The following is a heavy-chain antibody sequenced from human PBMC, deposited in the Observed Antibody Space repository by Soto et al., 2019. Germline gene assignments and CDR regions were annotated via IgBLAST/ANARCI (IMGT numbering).Heavy chain of an antibody. Sequence: SETLSLTCAVYGGSISGYYWTWIRQSPGKGLEWIGELHHSGSTTYNPSLQSRVTTSVDMSKNQLSLKLSSVTAADTAVYYCARSELKYSWWFDPWGQGNLVTVYS. CDR2: LHHSGST. CDR1: GGSISGYY. D-gene: IGHD1-7*01. CDR3: ARSELKYSWWFDP. V-gene: IGHV4-34*01. J-gene: IGHJ5*02.